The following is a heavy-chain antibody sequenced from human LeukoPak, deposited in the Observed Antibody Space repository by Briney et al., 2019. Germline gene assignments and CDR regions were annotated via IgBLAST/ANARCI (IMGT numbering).Heavy chain of an antibody. CDR1: GYTFTGYY. CDR3: ARELVGATVEWD. Sequence: ASVTVSCKASGYTFTGYYMHWVRQAPGQGLEWMGWINPNSGGTNYAQKFQGRVTMTRDTSISTAYMELSRLRSDDTAVYYCARELVGATVEWDWGQGTLVTVSS. J-gene: IGHJ4*02. D-gene: IGHD1-26*01. CDR2: INPNSGGT. V-gene: IGHV1-2*02.